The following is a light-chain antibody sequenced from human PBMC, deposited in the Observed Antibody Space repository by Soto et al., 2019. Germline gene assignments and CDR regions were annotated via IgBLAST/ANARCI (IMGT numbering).Light chain of an antibody. J-gene: IGLJ1*01. CDR1: KLGEKY. V-gene: IGLV3-1*01. Sequence: SYELTQPPSVSVSPEQTASISCSGDKLGEKYACWYQQKPGQSPVLVIYQDSKRPSGIPERFSGSNSGNTATLTISGTQAMDEADYYCQAWDSSTGFFGTGTKLTVL. CDR3: QAWDSSTGF. CDR2: QDS.